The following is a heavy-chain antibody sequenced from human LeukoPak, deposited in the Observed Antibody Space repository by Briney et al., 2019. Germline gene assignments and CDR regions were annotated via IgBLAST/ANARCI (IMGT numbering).Heavy chain of an antibody. J-gene: IGHJ4*02. D-gene: IGHD5-18*01. CDR2: ISWNSGSI. CDR3: AKDIGAVDTANYFDY. CDR1: GFTFDDYA. Sequence: GGSLRLSCAASGFTFDDYAMHWVRQAPGKGLEWVSGISWNSGSIGYADSVKGRFTISRDNAKNSLYLQMNSLGAEDTALYYCAKDIGAVDTANYFDYWGQGTLVTVSS. V-gene: IGHV3-9*01.